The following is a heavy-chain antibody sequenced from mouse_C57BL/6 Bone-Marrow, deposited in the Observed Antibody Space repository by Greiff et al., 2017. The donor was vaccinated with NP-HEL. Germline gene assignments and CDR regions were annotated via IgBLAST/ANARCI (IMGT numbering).Heavy chain of an antibody. CDR2: ISGRGCNT. CDR3: ASPWFAY. CDR1: GFTFSSYT. V-gene: IGHV5-9*01. J-gene: IGHJ3*01. Sequence: DVKLGEAGGGLGKPGGSLKLSCAASGFTFSSYTMSWVRQTPEKRLEWVATISGRGCNTYKPDSVKGGFTISRDNAKNTLYLQMSSLRSEDTALYYCASPWFAYWGQGTLVTVSA.